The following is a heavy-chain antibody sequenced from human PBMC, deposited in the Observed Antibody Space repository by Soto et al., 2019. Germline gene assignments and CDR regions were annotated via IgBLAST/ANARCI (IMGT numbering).Heavy chain of an antibody. D-gene: IGHD3-9*01. CDR1: GFTFSSYA. CDR2: ISGSGGST. CDR3: GKNYYDILTGYYTAHYFDY. Sequence: GGSLRLSCAASGFTFSSYAMSWVRQAPGKGLEWVSAISGSGGSTYYADSVKGRFTISRDNSKNTLYLQMNSLRAEDTAVYYCGKNYYDILTGYYTAHYFDYWGQGTLVTVSS. V-gene: IGHV3-23*01. J-gene: IGHJ4*02.